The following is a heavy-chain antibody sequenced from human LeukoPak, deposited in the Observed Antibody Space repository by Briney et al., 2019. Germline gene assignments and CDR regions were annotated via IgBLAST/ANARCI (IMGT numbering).Heavy chain of an antibody. Sequence: GASVKVSRKASGGTFSSYAISWVRQAPGQGLEWMGGIIPIFGTANYAQKFQGRVTITADESTSTAYMELSSLRSEDTAVYYCARGRDIGRYIAARDQYYYYYMDVWGKGTTVTVSS. D-gene: IGHD6-6*01. CDR1: GGTFSSYA. J-gene: IGHJ6*03. V-gene: IGHV1-69*13. CDR2: IIPIFGTA. CDR3: ARGRDIGRYIAARDQYYYYYMDV.